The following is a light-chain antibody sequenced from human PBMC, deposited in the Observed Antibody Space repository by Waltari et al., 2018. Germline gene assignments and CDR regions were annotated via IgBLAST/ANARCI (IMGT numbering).Light chain of an antibody. J-gene: IGLJ2*01. CDR1: ALPKKY. Sequence: SYELTQPPSVAVSPGQTASITCSGDALPKKYAYWYQQKSGQAHGVVIYEDSKRPSGIPERFSGSSAGTMATLTISGAQGEDEADYYCYSTDSSGKQVFGGGTKLTVL. CDR3: YSTDSSGKQV. V-gene: IGLV3-10*01. CDR2: EDS.